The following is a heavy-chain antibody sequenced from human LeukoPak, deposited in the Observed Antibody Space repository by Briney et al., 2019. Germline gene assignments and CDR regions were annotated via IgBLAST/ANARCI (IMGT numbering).Heavy chain of an antibody. CDR3: ARKRYSSSWYYFDY. J-gene: IGHJ4*02. CDR2: IYYSGST. V-gene: IGHV4-59*01. CDR1: GGSMSPYH. D-gene: IGHD6-13*01. Sequence: SETLSLTCTVSGGSMSPYHWGWIRQPPGKGLEWTGYIYYSGSTNYNPSLKSRVTISVDTSKNQFSLKLSSVTAADTAVYYCARKRYSSSWYYFDYWGQGTLVTVSS.